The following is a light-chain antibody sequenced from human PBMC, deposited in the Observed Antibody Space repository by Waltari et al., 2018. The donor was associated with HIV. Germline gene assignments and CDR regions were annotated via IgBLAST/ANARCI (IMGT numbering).Light chain of an antibody. J-gene: IGKJ2*01. CDR3: QQFYRTPYT. CDR2: WAS. V-gene: IGKV4-1*01. CDR1: QTIFYKSNNKND. Sequence: DIVMTQSTESMAVSLGERATINCKSSQTIFYKSNNKNDLAWYQRKPGQSPKLLVSWASNREFGVPDRFSGSGSGTDFTLTISSLQAEDVAVYYCQQFYRTPYTFGQGTRLEFK.